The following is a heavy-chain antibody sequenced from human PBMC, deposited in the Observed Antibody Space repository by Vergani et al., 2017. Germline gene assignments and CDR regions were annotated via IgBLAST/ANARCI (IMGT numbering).Heavy chain of an antibody. D-gene: IGHD3-16*01. V-gene: IGHV4-39*01. J-gene: IGHJ4*02. CDR1: GDSISSSSYY. Sequence: QLQLQESGPGLVKPSETLSLTCTVSGDSISSSSYYWGWIRQPPGKGLEWIGSIYYSGSTYNNPSLKSRVTISVETSKNQFSLKLSSVTAADTAVYYCARGGVWSGNYGWKYWGQGTLVTVSS. CDR2: IYYSGST. CDR3: ARGGVWSGNYGWKY.